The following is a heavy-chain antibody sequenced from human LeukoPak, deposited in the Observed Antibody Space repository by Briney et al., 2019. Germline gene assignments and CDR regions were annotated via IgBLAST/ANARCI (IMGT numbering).Heavy chain of an antibody. CDR3: ARDKGYSSSH. CDR1: GGSISSGGYS. J-gene: IGHJ4*02. V-gene: IGHV4-30-2*01. D-gene: IGHD6-19*01. Sequence: SETLSLTCAVSGGSISSGGYSWSWIRQPPGKGLEWIGYIYHSGSTYYNPSLKSRVTISVDRSKNQFSLKLSSVTAADTAVYYCARDKGYSSSHWGQGALVTVSS. CDR2: IYHSGST.